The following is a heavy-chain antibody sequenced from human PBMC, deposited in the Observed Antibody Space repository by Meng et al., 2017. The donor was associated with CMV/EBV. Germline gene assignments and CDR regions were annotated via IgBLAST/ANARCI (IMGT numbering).Heavy chain of an antibody. CDR1: GGSVSSGSYS. V-gene: IGHV4-61*01. CDR3: ARGSGSGNWFDP. Sequence: CTVSGGSVSSGSYSWSWIRQRPGKGLEWIGYIYYSGSTNYNPSLKSRVTISVDTSKNQFSLKLSSVTAADTAVYYCARGSGSGNWFDPWGQGTLVTVSS. CDR2: IYYSGST. J-gene: IGHJ5*02. D-gene: IGHD1-26*01.